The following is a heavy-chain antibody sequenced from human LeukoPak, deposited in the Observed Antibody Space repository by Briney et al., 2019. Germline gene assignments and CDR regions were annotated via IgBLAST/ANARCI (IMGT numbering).Heavy chain of an antibody. D-gene: IGHD2-15*01. CDR2: ISYDGSNK. CDR3: AKDEVHTGLLIAYYFDY. Sequence: GGSLRLSCAASGFTFSSYWMSWVRQAPGKGLEWVAVISYDGSNKYYADSVKGRFTISRDNSKNTLYLQMNSLRAEDTAVYYCAKDEVHTGLLIAYYFDYWGQGTLVTVSS. V-gene: IGHV3-30*18. J-gene: IGHJ4*02. CDR1: GFTFSSYW.